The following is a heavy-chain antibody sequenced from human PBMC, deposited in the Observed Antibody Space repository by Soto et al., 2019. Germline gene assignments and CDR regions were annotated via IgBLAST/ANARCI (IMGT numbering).Heavy chain of an antibody. CDR3: ASDALCGADCYFFEY. CDR2: INYSGSNI. J-gene: IGHJ4*02. V-gene: IGHV3-48*03. CDR1: GFTFRNSE. D-gene: IGHD2-21*02. Sequence: GGSLRLSCAGSGFTFRNSEMFWVRQAPGEGLEWVSKINYSGSNIYYSKSVKGRFTISRDNAKNSLYLQMNSLTDEDTAIYFFASDALCGADCYFFEYWGPVTLITVSS.